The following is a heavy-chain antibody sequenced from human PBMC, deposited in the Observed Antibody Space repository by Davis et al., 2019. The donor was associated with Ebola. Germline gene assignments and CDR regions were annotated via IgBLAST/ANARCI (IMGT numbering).Heavy chain of an antibody. J-gene: IGHJ5*02. V-gene: IGHV1-69*10. CDR1: GGTFSSYA. CDR3: ARAGLLWFGELLFPNWFDP. CDR2: IIPILGIA. D-gene: IGHD3-10*01. Sequence: AASVKVSCKASGGTFSSYAISWVRQAPGQGLEWMGGIIPILGIANYAQKFQGRVTITADKSTSTAYMELSSLRSEDTAVYYCARAGLLWFGELLFPNWFDPWGQGTLVTVSS.